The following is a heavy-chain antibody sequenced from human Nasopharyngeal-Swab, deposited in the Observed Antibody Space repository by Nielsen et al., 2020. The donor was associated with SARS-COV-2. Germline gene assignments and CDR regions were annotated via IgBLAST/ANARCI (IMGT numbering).Heavy chain of an antibody. J-gene: IGHJ4*02. CDR2: IYDSGNT. CDR3: SSGRVVYGGYDPRTPRHYLNY. Sequence: SETLSLTCTVSGNSIRNYSWNWIRQPPGKGLEWIGYIYDSGNTNYNSPLKSRVTISVDTAKNHLSLKLTSVTAADTAVYFCSSGRVVYGGYDPRTPRHYLNYWGQGTQVTVSP. CDR1: GNSIRNYS. D-gene: IGHD5-12*01. V-gene: IGHV4-59*12.